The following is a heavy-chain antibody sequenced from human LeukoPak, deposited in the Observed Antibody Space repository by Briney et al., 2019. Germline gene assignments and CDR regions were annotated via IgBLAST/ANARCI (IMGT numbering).Heavy chain of an antibody. J-gene: IGHJ4*02. CDR3: ARMIDYNYGYAFDY. CDR2: MSTSGSI. V-gene: IGHV3-48*02. D-gene: IGHD5-18*01. CDR1: GFTLSTYT. Sequence: PGGSLRLSCAASGFTLSTYTMNWVRQAPGKGLEWVSYMSTSGSISYADSVKGRFTISRDNAKNSLYLQMNSLRDEDTAVYYCARMIDYNYGYAFDYWDQGTVVTVSS.